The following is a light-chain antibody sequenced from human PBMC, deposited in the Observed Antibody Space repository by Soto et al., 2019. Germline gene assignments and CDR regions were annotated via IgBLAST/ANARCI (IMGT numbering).Light chain of an antibody. CDR3: NSYSSTNFYV. CDR1: FSDIAVFNY. Sequence: QSVLAQPASVSGSPGQSITISCTGSFSDIAVFNYVSWYQQYPGRAPKLLIYQVTSRASGVSHRFSGSKSGNTASLTISGLQTEDEAEYYCNSYSSTNFYVFGTGTKVTVL. J-gene: IGLJ1*01. V-gene: IGLV2-14*01. CDR2: QVT.